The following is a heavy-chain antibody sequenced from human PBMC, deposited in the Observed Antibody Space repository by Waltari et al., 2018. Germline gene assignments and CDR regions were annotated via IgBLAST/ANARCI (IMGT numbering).Heavy chain of an antibody. CDR3: ATLAGGDYVRGEVHWYFDL. V-gene: IGHV1-24*01. J-gene: IGHJ2*01. Sequence: QVQLVQSGAEVKKPGASVKVSCKVSGYTLTELSMHWVRQAPGKGPGWMGGFDPEDGETIYAQKFQGRVTMTEDTSTDTAYMELSSLRSEDTAVYYCATLAGGDYVRGEVHWYFDLWGRGTLVTISS. CDR2: FDPEDGET. D-gene: IGHD3-16*01. CDR1: GYTLTELS.